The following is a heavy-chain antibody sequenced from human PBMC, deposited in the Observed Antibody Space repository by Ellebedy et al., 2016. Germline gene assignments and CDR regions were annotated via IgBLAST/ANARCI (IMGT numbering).Heavy chain of an antibody. CDR1: GFTFSNYG. CDR2: ISYDGSNK. CDR3: GKGDTGMVYF. Sequence: GESLKISXAASGFTFSNYGMHWVRQAPGKGLEWVAVISYDGSNKNYGDSVKGRFTISRDNSKKTVYLQMSNLRNEDTAVYYCGKGDTGMVYFWGQGTLVTVSS. J-gene: IGHJ4*02. D-gene: IGHD2-8*01. V-gene: IGHV3-30*18.